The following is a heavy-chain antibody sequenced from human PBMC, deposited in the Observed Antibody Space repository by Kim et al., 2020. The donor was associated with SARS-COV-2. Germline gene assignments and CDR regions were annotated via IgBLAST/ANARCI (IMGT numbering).Heavy chain of an antibody. J-gene: IGHJ6*02. CDR2: ISWNSGSI. CDR3: AKDSVDTAMVLYGMDV. D-gene: IGHD5-18*01. V-gene: IGHV3-9*01. CDR1: GFTFGDYA. Sequence: GGSLRLSCAASGFTFGDYAMHWVRQAPGKGLEWVSGISWNSGSIGYADSVKGRFTISRDNAKNSLYLQMNSLRAEDTALYYCAKDSVDTAMVLYGMDVWGQGTTVTVSS.